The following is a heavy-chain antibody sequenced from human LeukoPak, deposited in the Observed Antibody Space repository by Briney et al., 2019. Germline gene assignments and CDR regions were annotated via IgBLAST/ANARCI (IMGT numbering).Heavy chain of an antibody. J-gene: IGHJ4*02. V-gene: IGHV3-49*04. CDR3: TRGAATGLY. CDR2: IRSKAYGGTT. Sequence: GRSLRLSCTASGFTFGDYAMSWVRQAPGEGLEWVGFIRSKAYGGTTEYAASVKGRFTISRDDSKSIAYLQMNSLKTEDTAVYYCTRGAATGLYWGQGTLVTVSS. D-gene: IGHD2-15*01. CDR1: GFTFGDYA.